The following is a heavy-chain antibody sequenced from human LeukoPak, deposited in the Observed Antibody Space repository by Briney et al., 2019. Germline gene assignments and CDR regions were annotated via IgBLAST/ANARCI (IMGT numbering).Heavy chain of an antibody. CDR2: ISSGSSYI. J-gene: IGHJ4*02. D-gene: IGHD4-17*01. V-gene: IGHV3-21*01. CDR3: ARGPDYGDYDY. CDR1: GFTFTTYS. Sequence: PGGSLRLSCAASGFTFTTYSMHWVRQAPGKGLEWVSSISSGSSYIDYADSLKGRFTISRDTAKKSLYLQMNSLRAEDTAVYYCARGPDYGDYDYWGQGTLVIVSS.